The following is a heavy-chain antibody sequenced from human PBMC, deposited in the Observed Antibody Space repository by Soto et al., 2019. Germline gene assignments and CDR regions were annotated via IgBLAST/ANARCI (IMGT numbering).Heavy chain of an antibody. D-gene: IGHD2-15*01. CDR2: INPYNGNT. CDR3: ARGIATGQLDP. J-gene: IGHJ5*02. V-gene: IGHV1-3*01. CDR1: GYTFTRYT. Sequence: QVQLVQSGAEVKKPGASVKISCKASGYTFTRYTMTWVRQAPGQRLEWMGWINPYNGNTKSSQKFQDRVIITRDTSASTAYMDLSSLRSEDTAVYYCARGIATGQLDPWGQGTLVTVSS.